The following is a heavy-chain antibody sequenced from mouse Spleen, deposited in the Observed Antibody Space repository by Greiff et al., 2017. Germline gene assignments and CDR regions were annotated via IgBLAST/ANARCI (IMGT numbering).Heavy chain of an antibody. CDR2: IDPETCGT. V-gene: IGHV1-15*01. D-gene: IGHD3-2*01. CDR3: TRRQLGLRAWFAY. CDR1: GYTFTDYE. Sequence: VQLQQSGAELVRPGASVTLSCKASGYTFTDYEMHWVKQTPVHGLEWIGAIDPETCGTAYNQKFKGKAILTADKSSSTAYMELRSLTSEDSAVYYCTRRQLGLRAWFAYWGQGTLVTVSA. J-gene: IGHJ3*01.